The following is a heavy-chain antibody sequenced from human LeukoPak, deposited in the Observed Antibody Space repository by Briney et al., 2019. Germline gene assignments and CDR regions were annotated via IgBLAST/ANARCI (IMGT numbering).Heavy chain of an antibody. J-gene: IGHJ6*02. CDR3: ARDGPGYDILTGYSGSYYYGMDV. Sequence: GGSLRLSCAASGFTFSSYAMHWVRQAPGKGLEWVAAITYGGGNKYYADSVKGRFTISRDNSKNTLYLQMNSLRAEDTAVYYCARDGPGYDILTGYSGSYYYGMDVWGQGTTVTVSS. V-gene: IGHV3-30-3*01. D-gene: IGHD3-9*01. CDR2: ITYGGGNK. CDR1: GFTFSSYA.